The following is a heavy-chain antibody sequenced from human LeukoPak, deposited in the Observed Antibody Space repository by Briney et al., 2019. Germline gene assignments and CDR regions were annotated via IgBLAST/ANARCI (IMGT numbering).Heavy chain of an antibody. CDR1: GFTFSSDT. J-gene: IGHJ2*01. V-gene: IGHV3-23*01. D-gene: IGHD3-22*01. CDR3: AKKPLHYYDSSGYVWYFDL. CDR2: ISSSSSNT. Sequence: GGSLRLSCAASGFTFSSDTMNWVRQAPGQGLEWVSSISSSSSNTHYADSVTGRFTISRDNSKNTLFLQMKSLRAEDTAVYYCAKKPLHYYDSSGYVWYFDLWGRGTLVTVSS.